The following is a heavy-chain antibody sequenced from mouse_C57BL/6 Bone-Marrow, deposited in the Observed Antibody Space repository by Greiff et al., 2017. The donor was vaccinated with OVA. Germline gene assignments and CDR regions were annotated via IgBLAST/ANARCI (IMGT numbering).Heavy chain of an antibody. J-gene: IGHJ1*03. V-gene: IGHV1-50*01. D-gene: IGHD2-4*01. Sequence: QVQLQQPGAELVKPGASVKLSCKASGYTFTSYWMQWVKQRPGQGLEWIGEIDPSDSYTNYNQKFKGKATLTVDTSSSTAYMQLSSLTSEDSAVYYCARDVYDYDEGWYFDVWGTGTTVTVSS. CDR1: GYTFTSYW. CDR2: IDPSDSYT. CDR3: ARDVYDYDEGWYFDV.